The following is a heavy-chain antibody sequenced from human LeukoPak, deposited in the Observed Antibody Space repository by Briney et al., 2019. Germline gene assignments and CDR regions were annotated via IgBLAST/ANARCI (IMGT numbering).Heavy chain of an antibody. CDR3: ARDPPYGSGGGGFDY. CDR2: ISGSGGST. CDR1: GFTFSSYA. J-gene: IGHJ4*02. D-gene: IGHD3-10*01. V-gene: IGHV3-23*01. Sequence: GGSLRLSCAASGFTFSSYAMSWVRQAPGKGLEWVSAISGSGGSTYYADSVKGRFTISRDNSKNTLYLQMNSLRAEDTAVYYCARDPPYGSGGGGFDYWGQGTLVTVSS.